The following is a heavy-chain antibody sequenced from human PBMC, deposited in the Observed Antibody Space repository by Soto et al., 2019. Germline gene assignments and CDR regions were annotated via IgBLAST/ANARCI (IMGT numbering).Heavy chain of an antibody. CDR1: GFTFSSYA. J-gene: IGHJ4*02. CDR2: ISGSGGST. V-gene: IGHV3-23*01. D-gene: IGHD6-19*01. CDR3: AKDRVAGQESPYYFDY. Sequence: GGSLRLSCAASGFTFSSYAMSWVRQAPGKGLEWVSAISGSGGSTYYADSVKGRFTISRDNSKNTLYLQMNSLRAEDTAVYYCAKDRVAGQESPYYFDYWGQGTLVTVSS.